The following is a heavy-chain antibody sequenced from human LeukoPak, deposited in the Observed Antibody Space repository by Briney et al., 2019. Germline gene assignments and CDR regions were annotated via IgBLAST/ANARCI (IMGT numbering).Heavy chain of an antibody. D-gene: IGHD6-19*01. CDR1: GYTFTGHY. Sequence: ASVKVSCKASGYTFTGHYMHWVRQAPGQGLEWMGWINPNSGGTNYAQKFQGRVTMTRDTSVSTAYMELSRLRSDDTAVYYCASMQWLVHGYDYWGQGTLVTVSS. CDR3: ASMQWLVHGYDY. J-gene: IGHJ4*02. V-gene: IGHV1-2*02. CDR2: INPNSGGT.